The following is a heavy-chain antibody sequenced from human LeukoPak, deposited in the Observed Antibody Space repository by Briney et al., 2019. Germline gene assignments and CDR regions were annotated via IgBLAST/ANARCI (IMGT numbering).Heavy chain of an antibody. D-gene: IGHD2-2*02. V-gene: IGHV3-30*02. Sequence: PGGSLRLSCAASGFTFSSYGMHWVRQAPGKGLEWVAFIRYDGSNKYYADSVKGRFTISRDNSKNTLYLQMNSLRAEDTAVYYCAKDLATWDIVVVPAAIGRSPEPQGGDFQHWGQGTLVTVSS. CDR1: GFTFSSYG. J-gene: IGHJ1*01. CDR2: IRYDGSNK. CDR3: AKDLATWDIVVVPAAIGRSPEPQGGDFQH.